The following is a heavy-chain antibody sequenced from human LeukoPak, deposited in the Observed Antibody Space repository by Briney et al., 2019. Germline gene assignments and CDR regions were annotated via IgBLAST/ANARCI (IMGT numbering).Heavy chain of an antibody. D-gene: IGHD1-7*01. CDR1: GGSISSSSYY. J-gene: IGHJ6*02. Sequence: SETLSLTCTVPGGSISSSSYYWGWIRQPPGKGLEWIGSIYYSGSTYYNPSLKSRVTISVDTSKNQFSLKLSSVTAADTAVYYCARQANWNYGTGYYYYGMDVWGQGTTVTVSS. V-gene: IGHV4-39*01. CDR3: ARQANWNYGTGYYYYGMDV. CDR2: IYYSGST.